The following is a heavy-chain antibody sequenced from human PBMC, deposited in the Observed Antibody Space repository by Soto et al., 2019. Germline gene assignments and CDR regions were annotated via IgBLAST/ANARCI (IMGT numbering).Heavy chain of an antibody. CDR1: GFSLSTSGVG. CDR3: AHRQTFNYFDS. CDR2: IYWDDDK. D-gene: IGHD3-3*02. J-gene: IGHJ4*02. V-gene: IGHV2-5*02. Sequence: SGPTLVNPTQTLSLTCTFSGFSLSTSGVGVGWIRQPPGKALEWLALIYWDDDKRYSPSLKNRLTITKDTSKNQVVLTMANMDPVDTATYFCAHRQTFNYFDSWGQGTLVTVSS.